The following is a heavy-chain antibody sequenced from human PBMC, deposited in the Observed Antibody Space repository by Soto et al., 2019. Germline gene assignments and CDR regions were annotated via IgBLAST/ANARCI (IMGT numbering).Heavy chain of an antibody. CDR1: GGTFTSDA. CDR3: ARESPLTDGFSGYSRSFDF. CDR2: IIPVFGTA. D-gene: IGHD3-22*01. J-gene: IGHJ5*01. Sequence: QVQLVQSGTEVKKPGSAVKVSCKTSGGTFTSDAISWVRQGPGQGLEWMGGIIPVFGTANNAPKFQARLTVTADESTNTVSMVLPGLTSEDTAVYYCARESPLTDGFSGYSRSFDFWGQGTLVSVSS. V-gene: IGHV1-69*01.